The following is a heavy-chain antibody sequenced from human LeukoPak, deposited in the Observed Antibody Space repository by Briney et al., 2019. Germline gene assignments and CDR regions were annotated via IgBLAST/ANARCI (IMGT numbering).Heavy chain of an antibody. CDR1: GFTFSSYE. D-gene: IGHD2-15*01. Sequence: GGSLRLSCAASGFTFSSYEMNWVRQAPGKGLEWVSYINSGGNIIYHADSVKGRFTISRDNAKNSLYLQVNSLRAEDTAIYYCARRGGFAYGMDVWGKGTTVTVSS. CDR2: INSGGNII. CDR3: ARRGGFAYGMDV. J-gene: IGHJ6*04. V-gene: IGHV3-48*03.